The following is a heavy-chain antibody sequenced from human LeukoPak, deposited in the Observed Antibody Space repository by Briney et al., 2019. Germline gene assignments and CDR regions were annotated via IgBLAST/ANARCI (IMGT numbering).Heavy chain of an antibody. CDR3: AKSTYGSGSYYRDY. J-gene: IGHJ4*02. D-gene: IGHD3-10*01. Sequence: GGSLRLSCAASGFTFSSYAMSWVRQAPGKGLEWVSAISGSGGSTYYADSVKGRFTISRDNSKNTLYLQMNSLRAEDTAVYCCAKSTYGSGSYYRDYWGQGTLVTVSS. CDR2: ISGSGGST. V-gene: IGHV3-23*01. CDR1: GFTFSSYA.